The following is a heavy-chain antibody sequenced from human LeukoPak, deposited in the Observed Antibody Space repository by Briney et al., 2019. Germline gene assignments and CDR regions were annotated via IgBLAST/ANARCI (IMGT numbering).Heavy chain of an antibody. CDR3: AKDRSGSYSQGLDY. V-gene: IGHV3-33*06. J-gene: IGHJ4*02. CDR2: IWYDGSNK. D-gene: IGHD1-26*01. Sequence: PGRSLRLSCAASGFTFSSYGIHWVRQAPGKGLEWMAVIWYDGSNKYYADSVKGRFTISRDNSKNTVYLQMNSLRAEDTAVYYCAKDRSGSYSQGLDYWGQGTLVTVSS. CDR1: GFTFSSYG.